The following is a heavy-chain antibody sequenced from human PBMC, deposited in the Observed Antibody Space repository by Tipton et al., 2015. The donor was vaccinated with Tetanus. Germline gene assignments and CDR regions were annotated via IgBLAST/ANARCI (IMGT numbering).Heavy chain of an antibody. CDR3: ARTWGVWVTSIDAFDI. D-gene: IGHD3-16*01. V-gene: IGHV4-39*01. Sequence: TLSLTCTVSGGSISTRNYFWGWIRQAPGKGPEWIGNIYYSGSTDYNPSLKSRVAISADTSKNQFSLKLSSVTAADTAVYYCARTWGVWVTSIDAFDIWGQGTKVAVSS. J-gene: IGHJ3*02. CDR1: GGSISTRNYF. CDR2: IYYSGST.